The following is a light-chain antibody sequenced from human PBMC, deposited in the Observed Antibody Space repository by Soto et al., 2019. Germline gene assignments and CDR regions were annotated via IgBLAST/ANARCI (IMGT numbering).Light chain of an antibody. Sequence: QLVLTQSPSASASLGASVKLTCTLSSGHSNYAIAWHQQQPEKGPRYLMKVNSYGSHRKGDGIPDRFSGSSSGAQRYLTISSLQSEDEADYYCQTWGTGIRVFGTGTKLTVL. V-gene: IGLV4-69*01. CDR2: VNSYGSH. CDR1: SGHSNYA. J-gene: IGLJ1*01. CDR3: QTWGTGIRV.